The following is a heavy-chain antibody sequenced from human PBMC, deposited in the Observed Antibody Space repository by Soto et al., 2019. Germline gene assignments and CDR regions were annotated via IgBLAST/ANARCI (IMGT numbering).Heavy chain of an antibody. Sequence: QVQLVQSGAEVKKPGASVKVSCKASGYTFTSYYMHWVRQAPGQGLEWMGIINPSGGSTSYAQKFEGRVTMTRDTSTSTGYMELRSLRSEDTAVYYCARDGRSSSYWFDPWGQGTLVTVSS. V-gene: IGHV1-46*01. J-gene: IGHJ5*02. D-gene: IGHD6-13*01. CDR2: INPSGGST. CDR3: ARDGRSSSYWFDP. CDR1: GYTFTSYY.